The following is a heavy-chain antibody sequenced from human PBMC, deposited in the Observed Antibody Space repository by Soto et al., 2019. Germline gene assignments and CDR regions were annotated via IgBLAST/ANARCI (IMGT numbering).Heavy chain of an antibody. CDR2: ISWDGGST. V-gene: IGHV3-43*01. J-gene: IGHJ4*02. Sequence: VQLVESGGVVVQPGGYLRLSCAASGFTFDDYTMHWVRQAPGQGLEWVSLISWDGGSTYYADSVKVRFTISRDNSKNSLYLQMNSLRTEDTAWDYCAQGTILTGPFDYWGQGTLVTVSS. D-gene: IGHD3-9*01. CDR3: AQGTILTGPFDY. CDR1: GFTFDDYT.